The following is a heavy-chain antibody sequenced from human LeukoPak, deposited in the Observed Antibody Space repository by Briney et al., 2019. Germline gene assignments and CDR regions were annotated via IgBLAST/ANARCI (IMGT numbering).Heavy chain of an antibody. CDR2: INHSGST. CDR3: ARGRYQYYYDSSGYLYWFDY. D-gene: IGHD3-22*01. CDR1: GGSFSGYY. Sequence: SETLSLTCAVYGGSFSGYYWSWIRQPPGKGLEWIGEINHSGSTNYNPSLKSRVTISVDTSKNQFSLKLSSVTAADTAVYYCARGRYQYYYDSSGYLYWFDYWGQGTLVTISS. J-gene: IGHJ4*02. V-gene: IGHV4-34*01.